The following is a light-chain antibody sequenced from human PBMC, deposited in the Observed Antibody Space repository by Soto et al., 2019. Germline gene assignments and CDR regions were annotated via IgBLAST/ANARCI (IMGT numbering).Light chain of an antibody. J-gene: IGKJ4*01. Sequence: EIVLTQSPGTLSLSPGERATLSCRASQSVSNNYLAWYQQKPGQAPRLLIYGASTRATGIPARFSGSGSGTEFTLTISSLQSEDFAVYYCQQYNNWPLFGGGTKVDIK. CDR1: QSVSNN. CDR3: QQYNNWPL. V-gene: IGKV3-15*01. CDR2: GAS.